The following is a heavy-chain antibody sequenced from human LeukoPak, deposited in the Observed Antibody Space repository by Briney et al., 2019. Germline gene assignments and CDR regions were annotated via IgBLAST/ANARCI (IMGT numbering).Heavy chain of an antibody. J-gene: IGHJ4*02. CDR1: GFTFSSYA. CDR3: ATSRRGWGSYFRYYFDY. D-gene: IGHD2/OR15-2a*01. CDR2: ISGSGGST. Sequence: GGSLRLSCAASGFTFSSYAMSWVRQAPGKGLEWVSAISGSGGSTYYADSVEGRFTISRDNSKDTLYLQMNSLRAEDTAVYYCATSRRGWGSYFRYYFDYWGQGTLVTVSS. V-gene: IGHV3-23*01.